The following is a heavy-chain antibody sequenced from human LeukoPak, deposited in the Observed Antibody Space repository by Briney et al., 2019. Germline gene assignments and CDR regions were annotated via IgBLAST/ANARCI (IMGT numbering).Heavy chain of an antibody. V-gene: IGHV3-30*03. CDR2: VSSDGHNT. CDR1: GFTFSNYA. CDR3: ARSYGGNSPGYFQH. J-gene: IGHJ1*01. Sequence: GGSLRLSCTASGFTFSNYAMHWVRQAPGKGLEWVAVVSSDGHNTYYAASMQGRFTISRDNSQNTLYLQMHSLRAEDTALYYCARSYGGNSPGYFQHWGQGTLVTVSS. D-gene: IGHD4-23*01.